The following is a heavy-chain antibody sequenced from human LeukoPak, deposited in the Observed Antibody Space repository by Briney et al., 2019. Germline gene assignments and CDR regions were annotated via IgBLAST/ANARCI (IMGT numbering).Heavy chain of an antibody. CDR2: IGIDSGNT. Sequence: GGSLRLSCAASGFIFSSFEMKWVRQAPGKGLEWISYIGIDSGNTNYADSVKGRFTISGDKAKNSLYLQMNSLRVEDTAVYYCARDYKYAFDNWGQGTLVTVSS. CDR3: ARDYKYAFDN. V-gene: IGHV3-48*03. CDR1: GFIFSSFE. D-gene: IGHD5-24*01. J-gene: IGHJ4*02.